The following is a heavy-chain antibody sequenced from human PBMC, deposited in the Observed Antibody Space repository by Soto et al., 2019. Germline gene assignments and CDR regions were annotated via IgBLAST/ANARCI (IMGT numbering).Heavy chain of an antibody. J-gene: IGHJ4*02. CDR1: GYTFTGYS. Sequence: QVQLVQSGAEVKKPGASVKVSCKASGYTFTGYSMHWVRQAPGQGLEWMGWINPNSGGTNYAQKFQGWVTMTRDTPISTVYMQLSRLRSDDTAMYYCARELCASTMVRGPMPTRGFDYWGQGTLVTVSS. CDR3: ARELCASTMVRGPMPTRGFDY. V-gene: IGHV1-2*04. CDR2: INPNSGGT. D-gene: IGHD3-10*01.